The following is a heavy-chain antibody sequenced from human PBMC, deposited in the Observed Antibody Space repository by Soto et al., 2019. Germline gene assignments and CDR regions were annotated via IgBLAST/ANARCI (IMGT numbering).Heavy chain of an antibody. D-gene: IGHD1-26*01. CDR1: GFTFSSYG. J-gene: IGHJ4*02. CDR3: GRSPYSVSYLAYFDY. Sequence: QVQLVESGGGVVQPGRSLRLSCAASGFTFSSYGMHWVRQAPGKGLEWVAVISYDGSNKYYADSVKGRFTISRDNSKNTLYLQMNSLRAEDTAVYYCGRSPYSVSYLAYFDYWGQGTVVTVTS. V-gene: IGHV3-30*03. CDR2: ISYDGSNK.